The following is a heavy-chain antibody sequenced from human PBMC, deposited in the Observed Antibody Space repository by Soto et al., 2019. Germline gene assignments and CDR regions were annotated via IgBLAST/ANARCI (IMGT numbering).Heavy chain of an antibody. CDR1: GGSISSGGYY. Sequence: PSETLSLTCTVSGGSISSGGYYWSWIRQHPGKGLEWIGYIYYSGSTYYNPSLKSRVTISVDTSKNQFSLKLSSVTAADTAVYYCAREVGGTSYYYCGMDVWGQGTTVTVSS. CDR2: IYYSGST. D-gene: IGHD1-26*01. CDR3: AREVGGTSYYYCGMDV. V-gene: IGHV4-31*03. J-gene: IGHJ6*02.